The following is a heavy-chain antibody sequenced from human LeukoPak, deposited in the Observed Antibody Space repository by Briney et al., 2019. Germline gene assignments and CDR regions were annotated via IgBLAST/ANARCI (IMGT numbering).Heavy chain of an antibody. V-gene: IGHV1-69*13. CDR1: GGTFSSYA. Sequence: SVKVSCKASGGTFSSYAISWVRQAPGQGLEWMGGIIPIFGTANYAQKFQGRVTITADESTSTAYMELSSLRSEDTAVYYCARDRDYCSGGSCYPDAFDIWGQGTMVTVYS. CDR2: IIPIFGTA. J-gene: IGHJ3*02. D-gene: IGHD2-15*01. CDR3: ARDRDYCSGGSCYPDAFDI.